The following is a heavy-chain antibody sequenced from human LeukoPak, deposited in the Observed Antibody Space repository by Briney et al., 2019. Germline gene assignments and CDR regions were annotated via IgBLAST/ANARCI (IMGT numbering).Heavy chain of an antibody. V-gene: IGHV3-48*01. Sequence: GGSLRLSCAASGFTFSRYWMTWVRQAPGKGLEWVSYITLSSSSIYYADSVKGRFTISRDNAKSSLYLQMNSLRAEDTAVYYCAREPSYTSSWHTSCDYWGQGTLVTVSS. CDR3: AREPSYTSSWHTSCDY. CDR2: ITLSSSSI. CDR1: GFTFSRYW. D-gene: IGHD6-13*01. J-gene: IGHJ4*02.